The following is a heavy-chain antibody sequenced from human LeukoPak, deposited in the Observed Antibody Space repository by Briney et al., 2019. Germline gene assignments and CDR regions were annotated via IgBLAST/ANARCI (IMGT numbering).Heavy chain of an antibody. CDR3: AKHKENYGDSCLDDY. CDR2: ISGSGDNT. D-gene: IGHD4-17*01. J-gene: IGHJ4*02. Sequence: GGSLRHSCAASGFTFCSYAMCWVRQAQGKGLEWVSVISGSGDNTYYADSVKGRLTISRDNSKNTLYLQMNSLRGEDTAVYYCAKHKENYGDSCLDDYWGQGTLVTISS. V-gene: IGHV3-23*01. CDR1: GFTFCSYA.